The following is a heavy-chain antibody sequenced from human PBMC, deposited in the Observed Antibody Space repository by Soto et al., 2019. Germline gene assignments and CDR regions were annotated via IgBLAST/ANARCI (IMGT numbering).Heavy chain of an antibody. D-gene: IGHD6-6*01. V-gene: IGHV4-34*01. CDR1: SGSFSCYY. J-gene: IGHJ4*02. Sequence: SETLSLTCSIYSGSFSCYYWRWIRQPPGKGLEWIGEISQSGNTNYSPSLKSRVSISIDTSKKQFSLNLASVSAADTAVYYCARAPKVSGSSQTRPDFWGQGTLVTVSS. CDR2: ISQSGNT. CDR3: ARAPKVSGSSQTRPDF.